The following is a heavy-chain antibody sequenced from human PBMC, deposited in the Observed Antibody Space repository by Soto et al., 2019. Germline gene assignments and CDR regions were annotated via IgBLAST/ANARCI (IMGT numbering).Heavy chain of an antibody. Sequence: QVQLVQSGAEVKKPGSSVKVSCKASGGTFSSYAISWVRQAPGQGLEWMGGIIPIFGTAHYAQKFQGRVTITADESTSTADMELSRLRSEATAVYYCARSRVTYYYDRSAFDIWGQGTMVTVSS. D-gene: IGHD3-22*01. V-gene: IGHV1-69*01. CDR2: IIPIFGTA. CDR1: GGTFSSYA. J-gene: IGHJ3*02. CDR3: ARSRVTYYYDRSAFDI.